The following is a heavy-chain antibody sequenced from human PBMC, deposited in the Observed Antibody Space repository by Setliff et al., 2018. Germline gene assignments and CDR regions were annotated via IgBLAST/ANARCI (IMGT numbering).Heavy chain of an antibody. CDR3: ARDLGCYSSVGCRDAFDI. CDR1: GFRFSGYW. V-gene: IGHV3-7*01. CDR2: INQGGGET. D-gene: IGHD2-2*03. J-gene: IGHJ3*02. Sequence: GESLKISCAASGFRFSGYWMTWVRQAPGKGLEWVANINQGGGETYYVDSVKGRFTISRDHAKNSLYLQMNSLRAEDTALYYCARDLGCYSSVGCRDAFDIWGQGTMVTVSS.